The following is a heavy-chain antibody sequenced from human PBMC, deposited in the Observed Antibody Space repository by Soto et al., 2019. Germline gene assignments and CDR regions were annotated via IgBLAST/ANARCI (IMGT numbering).Heavy chain of an antibody. D-gene: IGHD3-16*01. CDR1: GGTFSTFG. V-gene: IGHV1-69*01. Sequence: QVQLVQSGAEVKQTGSSVKVSCKTSGGTFSTFGISWVRQAPGQGLEWMGLIIPFYGTAEYSQKFEDRITSTADESTNTVYMDLRSLTSEDTAIYYCARTAPMDAGDKYYYDFWRQGALVTVSS. J-gene: IGHJ4*02. CDR3: ARTAPMDAGDKYYYDF. CDR2: IIPFYGTA.